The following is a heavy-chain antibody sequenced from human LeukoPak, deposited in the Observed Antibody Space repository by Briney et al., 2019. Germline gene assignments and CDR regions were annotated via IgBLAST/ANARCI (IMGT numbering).Heavy chain of an antibody. CDR2: IYHSGST. CDR1: GGSISSSNW. J-gene: IGHJ4*02. CDR3: ARMDSSGYPAIDY. V-gene: IGHV4-4*02. D-gene: IGHD3-22*01. Sequence: SGTLSLTCAVSGGSISSSNWWSWVRQPPGKGLEWIGEIYHSGSTNYNPSLKSRVTISVDTSKNQFSLKLSSVTAADTAVYYCARMDSSGYPAIDYWGQGTLVTVSS.